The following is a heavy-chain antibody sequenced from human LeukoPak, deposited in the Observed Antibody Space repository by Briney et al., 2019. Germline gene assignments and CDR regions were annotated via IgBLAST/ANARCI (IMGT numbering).Heavy chain of an antibody. CDR2: ISGSGGST. V-gene: IGHV3-23*01. Sequence: PGGSLRLSCAASGFTFSSYAMSWVRQAPGKGLEWVSAISGSGGSTYYADSVKGRFTISRDNSKNTPYLQMNSLRAEDTAVYYCAKGGQLWLYYFDYWGQGTLVTVSS. CDR3: AKGGQLWLYYFDY. J-gene: IGHJ4*02. D-gene: IGHD5-18*01. CDR1: GFTFSSYA.